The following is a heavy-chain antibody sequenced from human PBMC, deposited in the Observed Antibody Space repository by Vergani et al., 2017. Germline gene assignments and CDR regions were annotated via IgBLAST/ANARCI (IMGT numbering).Heavy chain of an antibody. V-gene: IGHV3-48*01. CDR2: ISSNSDTI. CDR3: ARDLFYYDSSGYYSGFFDY. D-gene: IGHD3-22*01. Sequence: EEQLVESGGALVQPGGSLRLSCTTFGFTFSSYSMNWVRQAPGKGLEWISYISSNSDTIYYADSVEGRFTISRDNVKNSVDLHLNSLRAEDTAVYYCARDLFYYDSSGYYSGFFDYWGQGTLVTVSS. CDR1: GFTFSSYS. J-gene: IGHJ4*02.